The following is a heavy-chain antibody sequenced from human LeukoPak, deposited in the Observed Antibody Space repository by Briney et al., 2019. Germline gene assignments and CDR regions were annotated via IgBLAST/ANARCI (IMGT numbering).Heavy chain of an antibody. Sequence: PSETLSLTCAVHGGPFSGYSWNWIRQPPGMGLEWIGEVNHSGSTNYNPSLKSRVTISVDTAKNQFSLKLSSVTAADTSVYYCARGGYSGYRSRFDYWGQGTLVTVSS. J-gene: IGHJ4*02. D-gene: IGHD5-12*01. V-gene: IGHV4-34*01. CDR3: ARGGYSGYRSRFDY. CDR2: VNHSGST. CDR1: GGPFSGYS.